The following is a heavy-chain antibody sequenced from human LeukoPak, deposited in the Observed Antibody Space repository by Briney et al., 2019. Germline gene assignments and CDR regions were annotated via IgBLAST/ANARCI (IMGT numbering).Heavy chain of an antibody. Sequence: GGSLRLSCAASGFTFSSYAMHWVRQAPGKGLEWVAVISYDGGNKYYADSVKGRFAISRDNSKNTLYLQMNSLRAEDTAVYYCARASAQWHFDYWGQGTLVTVSS. D-gene: IGHD6-19*01. J-gene: IGHJ4*02. V-gene: IGHV3-30*09. CDR1: GFTFSSYA. CDR2: ISYDGGNK. CDR3: ARASAQWHFDY.